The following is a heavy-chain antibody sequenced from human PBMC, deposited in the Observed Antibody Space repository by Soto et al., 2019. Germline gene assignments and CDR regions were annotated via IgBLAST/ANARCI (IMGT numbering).Heavy chain of an antibody. J-gene: IGHJ5*01. D-gene: IGHD6-13*01. V-gene: IGHV1-2*04. CDR1: GYTFTGHY. CDR3: ARELRSSWFDS. CDR2: INPNSGAT. Sequence: ASVKVSCKASGYTFTGHYMHWVRQAPGQGLEWMGWINPNSGATNYAQKFQGWVTMTRDTSITTIYIELHRLKFDATAVYYCARELRSSWFDSWGQGPLVT.